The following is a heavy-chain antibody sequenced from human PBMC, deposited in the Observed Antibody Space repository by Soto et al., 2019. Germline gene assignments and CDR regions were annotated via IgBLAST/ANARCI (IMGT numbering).Heavy chain of an antibody. Sequence: QVQLQESGPGLVKPSQTLSLTCTVSGGSISSGGYYWSWVRQHPGKGLEWIGYIYYSGSTYYNPSLKSRVTISIDTSKNPFSLKLSSVTAADTAVYYCAREYTVTTQDAFDIWGQGTMVTVSS. CDR3: AREYTVTTQDAFDI. D-gene: IGHD4-17*01. CDR1: GGSISSGGYY. V-gene: IGHV4-31*03. J-gene: IGHJ3*02. CDR2: IYYSGST.